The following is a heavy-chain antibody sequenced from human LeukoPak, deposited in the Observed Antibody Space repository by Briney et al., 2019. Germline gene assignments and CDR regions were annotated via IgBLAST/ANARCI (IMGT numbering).Heavy chain of an antibody. CDR1: GFTFSSYS. J-gene: IGHJ4*02. Sequence: GGSLRLSCAASGFTFSSYSMNWARQAPGKGLEWVSSISSSSSYIYYADSVKGRFTISRDNAKKSLYLQMNSLRAEDTAVYYCAPSGDPEGGDYWGQGTLVTVSS. CDR2: ISSSSSYI. D-gene: IGHD1-26*01. V-gene: IGHV3-21*01. CDR3: APSGDPEGGDY.